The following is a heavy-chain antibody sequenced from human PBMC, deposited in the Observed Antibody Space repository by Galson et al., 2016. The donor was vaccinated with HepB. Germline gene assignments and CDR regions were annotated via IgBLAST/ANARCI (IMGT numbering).Heavy chain of an antibody. CDR3: ARRAVTTPLGYYYYYMDV. CDR1: GYTFTDFY. CDR2: INPRTGVT. D-gene: IGHD4-11*01. Sequence: SVKVSCKASGYTFTDFYLHWVRQVGQAPGQGLEWMGIINPRTGVTSYAQQFQGRVTMTRDTSTNKVYMDLRSLTSADTAVYYYARRAVTTPLGYYYYYMDVWGKGTPVTVSS. J-gene: IGHJ6*03. V-gene: IGHV1-46*01.